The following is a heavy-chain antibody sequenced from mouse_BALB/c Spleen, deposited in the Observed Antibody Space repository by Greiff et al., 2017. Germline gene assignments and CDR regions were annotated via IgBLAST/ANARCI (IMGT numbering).Heavy chain of an antibody. V-gene: IGHV3-8*02. D-gene: IGHD1-1*01. CDR2: ISYSGST. CDR3: ARGITTVVRGDMDD. J-gene: IGHJ1*01. Sequence: EVQLQESGPSLVKPSQTLSLTCSVTGDSITSGYWNWIRKFPGNKLEYMGYISYSGSTYDNPSLKSRISITRDTSKNQYYLQLNSVTTEDTATYDGARGITTVVRGDMDDWGAGTTVTVSS. CDR1: GDSITSGY.